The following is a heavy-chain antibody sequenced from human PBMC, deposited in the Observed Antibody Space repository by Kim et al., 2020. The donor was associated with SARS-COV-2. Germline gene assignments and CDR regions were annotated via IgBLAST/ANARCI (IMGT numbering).Heavy chain of an antibody. V-gene: IGHV4-34*01. CDR1: GGSFSGYY. CDR2: INHSGST. CDR3: ARLSRNRGMIVVDHIRGSLYYYPVMDV. D-gene: IGHD3-22*01. Sequence: SETLSLTCAVYGGSFSGYYWSWIRQPPGKGLEWIGEINHSGSTNYNRSLKSRVTISVDTSKNQFSLKLSSVTAADTAVYYCARLSRNRGMIVVDHIRGSLYYYPVMDVWGQGTPVTVSS. J-gene: IGHJ6*02.